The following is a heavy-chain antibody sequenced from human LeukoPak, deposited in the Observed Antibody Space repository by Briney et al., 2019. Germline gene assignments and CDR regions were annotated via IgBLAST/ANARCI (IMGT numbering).Heavy chain of an antibody. Sequence: ASVKVSCKVSGYTLTELSMHWVRQAPGKGLEWMEGFDPEDGETIYAQKFQGRVTMTEDTSTDTAYMELSSLRSEDTAVYYCATDLSPSYSSSWYVGGIARTTWGQGTLVTVSS. CDR1: GYTLTELS. CDR3: ATDLSPSYSSSWYVGGIARTT. D-gene: IGHD6-13*01. V-gene: IGHV1-24*01. CDR2: FDPEDGET. J-gene: IGHJ5*02.